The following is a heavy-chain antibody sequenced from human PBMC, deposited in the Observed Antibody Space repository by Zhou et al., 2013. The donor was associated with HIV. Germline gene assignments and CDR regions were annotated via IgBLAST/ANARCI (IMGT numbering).Heavy chain of an antibody. Sequence: QVQLVQSGAEMKKPGSSVKVSCKAFGRTFSSYAINWVRQAPGQGLEWIGGIVPIFATPNYAQKFEGRVTITADESTSTVYMELKRLSSDDTAVYYCARDRDVVPIVAATSWFDSWGRGTLVIVSS. CDR3: ARDRDVVPIVAATSWFDS. CDR1: GRTFSSYA. J-gene: IGHJ5*01. CDR2: IVPIFATP. V-gene: IGHV1-69*12. D-gene: IGHD2-15*01.